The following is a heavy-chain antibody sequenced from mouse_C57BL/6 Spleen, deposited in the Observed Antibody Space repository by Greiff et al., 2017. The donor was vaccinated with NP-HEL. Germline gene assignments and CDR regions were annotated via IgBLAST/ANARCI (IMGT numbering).Heavy chain of an antibody. CDR1: GFTFSSYA. D-gene: IGHD1-1*01. V-gene: IGHV5-4*03. Sequence: EVMLVESGGGLVKPGGSLKLSCAASGFTFSSYAMSWVRQTPEKRLEWVATISDGGSYTYYPDNVKGRFTISRDNAKNNLYLQMSHLKSEDTAMYYCARDSGYGTLFDYWGQGTTLTVSS. J-gene: IGHJ2*01. CDR3: ARDSGYGTLFDY. CDR2: ISDGGSYT.